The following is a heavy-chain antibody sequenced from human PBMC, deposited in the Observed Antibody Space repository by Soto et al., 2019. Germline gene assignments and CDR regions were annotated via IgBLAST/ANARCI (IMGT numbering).Heavy chain of an antibody. CDR1: GYTFNDYA. J-gene: IGHJ2*01. Sequence: QVRLVQSGDEVKKPGASVKVSCQASGYTFNDYAVSWVRQAPGQGLKWMGWISPSTGDTDQARNFQDRITMTLDTSTNTAYMELRSLRSDDTAVYYCVRCYCSLGSCYACWHFDLWGRGTLVTVSS. CDR2: ISPSTGDT. CDR3: VRCYCSLGSCYACWHFDL. V-gene: IGHV1-18*01. D-gene: IGHD2-15*01.